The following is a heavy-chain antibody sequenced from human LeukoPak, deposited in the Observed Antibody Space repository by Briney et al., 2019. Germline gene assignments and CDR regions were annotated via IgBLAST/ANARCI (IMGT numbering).Heavy chain of an antibody. Sequence: ASVKVSFKASGYTFTSYDIHWVRQAPGQGLEWMGIINTSGGSTSYAQKFQGRVTMTRDTSTSTVYMYLSSLRSEDTAVYYCAREVYGSGWYFDYWGQGTLVTVSS. CDR2: INTSGGST. CDR1: GYTFTSYD. J-gene: IGHJ4*02. D-gene: IGHD6-19*01. CDR3: AREVYGSGWYFDY. V-gene: IGHV1-46*01.